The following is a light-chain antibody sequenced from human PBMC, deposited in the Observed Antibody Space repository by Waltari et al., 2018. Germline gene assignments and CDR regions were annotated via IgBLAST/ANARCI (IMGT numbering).Light chain of an antibody. Sequence: EIVLTQSPGTLSLSPGERATLSCRASQSVSSTYLAWYQQKPGQAPRPLIYGTSSRATGIPARFSGSGSGTDFTLTISRLEPEDFAVYYCQQFGNSVVTFGGGAKVEIK. CDR3: QQFGNSVVT. CDR1: QSVSSTY. V-gene: IGKV3-20*01. CDR2: GTS. J-gene: IGKJ4*01.